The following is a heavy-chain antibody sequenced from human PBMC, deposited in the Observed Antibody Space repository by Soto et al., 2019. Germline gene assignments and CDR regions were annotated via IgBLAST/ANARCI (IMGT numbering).Heavy chain of an antibody. V-gene: IGHV3-23*01. CDR2: ITATGDRT. CDR3: ATMNGYFEY. CDR1: GFRFSSYS. J-gene: IGHJ4*02. D-gene: IGHD3-22*01. Sequence: GSLRLSCADSGFRFSSYSMSWVRQTPGKGLEWVAAITATGDRTYYADPVTGRFTISRDNSKKTHYLQMTSLRAEDTAMYYCATMNGYFEYWGQGTPVTVSS.